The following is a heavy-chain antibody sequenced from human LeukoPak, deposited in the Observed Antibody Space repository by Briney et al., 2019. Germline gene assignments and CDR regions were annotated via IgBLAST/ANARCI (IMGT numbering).Heavy chain of an antibody. J-gene: IGHJ6*03. D-gene: IGHD4-17*01. Sequence: SETLSLTCTVSGGSISSGDYYWSWIRQPPGKGLEWIGYIYYSGSTYYNPSLKSRVTISVDTSKNQFSLKLSSVTAADTAVYYCAREYNGDSDYYYYYMDVWGKGTTVTVSS. CDR3: AREYNGDSDYYYYYMDV. CDR2: IYYSGST. CDR1: GGSISSGDYY. V-gene: IGHV4-30-4*08.